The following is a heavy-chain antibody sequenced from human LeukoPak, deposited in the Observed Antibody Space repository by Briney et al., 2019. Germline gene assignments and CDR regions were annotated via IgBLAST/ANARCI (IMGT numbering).Heavy chain of an antibody. Sequence: GGSLRLSCVVSGFTFSDFAMSWVRRAPGKGLEWVSAITGSGETKYYADSVKGRFTMSRDNSKNTLYLQMNSLRDEDMAEYFCAKESLVVIESYFDNWGQGTLVTVSS. CDR1: GFTFSDFA. CDR3: AKESLVVIESYFDN. D-gene: IGHD3-22*01. CDR2: ITGSGETK. J-gene: IGHJ4*02. V-gene: IGHV3-23*01.